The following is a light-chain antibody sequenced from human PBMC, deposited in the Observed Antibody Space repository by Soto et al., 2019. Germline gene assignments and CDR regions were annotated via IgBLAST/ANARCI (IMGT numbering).Light chain of an antibody. Sequence: QSVLTQPASVSGSPGQSITISCTGTSSDVGAYNYVSWYQQHPRKVPKLMICDVSDRPSGVSNRFSGAKSGNTASLTISGLQAEDEADYYCSSFTGSNSYVFGTGTKLTVL. CDR1: SSDVGAYNY. J-gene: IGLJ1*01. CDR2: DVS. V-gene: IGLV2-14*03. CDR3: SSFTGSNSYV.